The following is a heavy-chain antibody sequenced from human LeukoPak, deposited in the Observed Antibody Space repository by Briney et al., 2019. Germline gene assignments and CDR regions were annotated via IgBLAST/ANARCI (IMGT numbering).Heavy chain of an antibody. CDR2: INNSGRT. V-gene: IGHV4-34*01. J-gene: IGHJ6*03. D-gene: IGHD5-12*01. CDR3: ARVRGLRPYYYYMDV. Sequence: PSETLSLTCAVYGGSFSGYYWSWVRQPPGKGREWIGEINNSGRTNYNPSRKSRVTISVDTSKNQFSLKLSSVTAADTAVYYCARVRGLRPYYYYMDVWGKGTTVTVSS. CDR1: GGSFSGYY.